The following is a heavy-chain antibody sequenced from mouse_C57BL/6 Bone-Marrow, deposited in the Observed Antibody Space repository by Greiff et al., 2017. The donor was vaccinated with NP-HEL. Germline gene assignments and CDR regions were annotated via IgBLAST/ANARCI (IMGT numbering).Heavy chain of an antibody. CDR1: GYTFTSSW. J-gene: IGHJ2*01. Sequence: QVQLQQPGAELVKPGASVKLSCKASGYTFTSSWMHWVKQRPGRGLAWIGRIDPNSGGTKYNEKFKSKATLTVDKASSTAYLQLSSLTSQDSAVYYDARDPITTVVSYYFDYWGQGTTLTVSS. CDR2: IDPNSGGT. CDR3: ARDPITTVVSYYFDY. V-gene: IGHV1-72*01. D-gene: IGHD1-1*01.